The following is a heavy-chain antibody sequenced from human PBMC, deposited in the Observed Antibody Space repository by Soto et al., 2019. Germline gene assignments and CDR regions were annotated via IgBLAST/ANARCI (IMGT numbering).Heavy chain of an antibody. Sequence: SETLSLTCTVSGGSISSGGYYWSWIRQHPGKGLEWIGYIYYSGSTYYNPSLKSRVTISVDTSKNQFSLKLSSVTAADTAVYYCARDQNSIRFLASYYYYGMDVWGQGTTVTVSS. CDR3: ARDQNSIRFLASYYYYGMDV. CDR2: IYYSGST. J-gene: IGHJ6*02. CDR1: GGSISSGGYY. V-gene: IGHV4-31*03. D-gene: IGHD3-3*01.